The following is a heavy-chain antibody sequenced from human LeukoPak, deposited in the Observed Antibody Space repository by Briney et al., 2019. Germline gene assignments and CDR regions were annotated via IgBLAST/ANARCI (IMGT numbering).Heavy chain of an antibody. D-gene: IGHD3-22*01. V-gene: IGHV3-30*02. Sequence: GGSLRLSCAASGFTFSSYGVHWVRQAPGKGLEWVAFIRYDGSNKYYADSVKGRFTISRDNSKNTLYLQMNSLRAEDTAVYYCAKDQIKSRYYDSSGYYLGYWGQGTLVTVSS. CDR3: AKDQIKSRYYDSSGYYLGY. J-gene: IGHJ4*02. CDR1: GFTFSSYG. CDR2: IRYDGSNK.